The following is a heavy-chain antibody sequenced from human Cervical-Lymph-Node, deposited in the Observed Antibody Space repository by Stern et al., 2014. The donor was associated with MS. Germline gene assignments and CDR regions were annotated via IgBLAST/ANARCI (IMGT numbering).Heavy chain of an antibody. CDR2: MYHSGSA. J-gene: IGHJ5*01. CDR1: GGIISTGGYF. V-gene: IGHV4-31*01. CDR3: ARKGAIVPAAIENWFDS. Sequence: VQLEASGPGLVKPSQTLSLTRTVPGGIISTGGYFSSWIRQHPGQRLEWIGLMYHSGSAYYTPSLKSLVTISVDASKNQSSLNLSSVTAADTAVYYCARKGAIVPAAIENWFDSWGQGTLVTVSS. D-gene: IGHD2-2*01.